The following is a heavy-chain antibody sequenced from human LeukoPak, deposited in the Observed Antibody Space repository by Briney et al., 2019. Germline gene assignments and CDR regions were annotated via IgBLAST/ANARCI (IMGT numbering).Heavy chain of an antibody. Sequence: ASVKVSCKASGYTFTGYYMHWVRQAPGQGLEWMGWINPNSGGTNYAQKFQGRVTMTRDTSISTAYMELSRLRSDDTAVYYCARERGPRATPDYWGQGTLVTVSS. V-gene: IGHV1-2*02. CDR1: GYTFTGYY. D-gene: IGHD3-16*01. CDR2: INPNSGGT. J-gene: IGHJ4*02. CDR3: ARERGPRATPDY.